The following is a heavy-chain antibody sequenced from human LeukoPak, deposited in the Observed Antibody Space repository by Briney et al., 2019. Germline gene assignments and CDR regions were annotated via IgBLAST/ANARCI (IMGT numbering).Heavy chain of an antibody. V-gene: IGHV3-43*02. CDR3: AKDMAYSSGWYGIDY. Sequence: GGSLRLSCEASGFTFDDYAMHWVRQAPGKGLEWVSLISGDGGSTHHADSVKGRFTISRDNSKNSLYLQMNSLRTEDTALYYCAKDMAYSSGWYGIDYRGQGTLVTVSS. CDR2: ISGDGGST. D-gene: IGHD6-19*01. J-gene: IGHJ4*02. CDR1: GFTFDDYA.